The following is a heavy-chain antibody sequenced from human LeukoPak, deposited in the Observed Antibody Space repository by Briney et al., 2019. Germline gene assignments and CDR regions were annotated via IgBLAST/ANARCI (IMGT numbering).Heavy chain of an antibody. J-gene: IGHJ4*02. CDR3: AKSPRAIVVVTH. CDR1: GFTFSSYA. D-gene: IGHD3-22*01. V-gene: IGHV3-23*01. CDR2: ISGSGGSK. Sequence: PGGSLRLSCAASGFTFSSYAMSWVGQAPGKGLEWVSAISGSGGSKYYADSVKGRFTISRENSKNTLYLQMNSLRAEDTAVYYCAKSPRAIVVVTHWGQGTLVTVSS.